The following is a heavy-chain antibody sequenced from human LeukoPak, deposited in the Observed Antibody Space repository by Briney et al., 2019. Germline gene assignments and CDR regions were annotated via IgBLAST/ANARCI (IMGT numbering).Heavy chain of an antibody. CDR1: RFTFSSYG. Sequence: GRSLRLSCAASRFTFSSYGMHWVRQAPGKGLEWVAVIWYDGSNKYYADSVKGRFTISRDNSKNTLYLQMNSLRAEDTAVYYCARGDYDFWSGYYHYYYYGMDVWGQGTTVTVSS. J-gene: IGHJ6*02. V-gene: IGHV3-33*01. CDR2: IWYDGSNK. CDR3: ARGDYDFWSGYYHYYYYGMDV. D-gene: IGHD3-3*01.